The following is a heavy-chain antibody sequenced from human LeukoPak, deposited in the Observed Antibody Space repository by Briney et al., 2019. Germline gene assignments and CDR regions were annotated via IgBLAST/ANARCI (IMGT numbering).Heavy chain of an antibody. D-gene: IGHD4-17*01. V-gene: IGHV4-34*01. CDR2: INHSGST. J-gene: IGHJ6*03. Sequence: SETLSLTCAVYGGSFSGYYWSWIRQPPGKGLEWIGEINHSGSTNYNPSLKSRVTISVDTSKNQFSLKLSSVTAADTAVYYCARGQTTVTSHYYYYMDVWGKGTTVTISS. CDR1: GGSFSGYY. CDR3: ARGQTTVTSHYYYYMDV.